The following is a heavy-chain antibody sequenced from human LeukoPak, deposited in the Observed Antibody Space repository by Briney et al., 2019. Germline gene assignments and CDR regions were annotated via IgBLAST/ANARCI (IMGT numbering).Heavy chain of an antibody. D-gene: IGHD3-16*01. CDR2: INHSGST. CDR1: GGSISSGGYS. J-gene: IGHJ4*02. V-gene: IGHV4-30-2*01. Sequence: SETLSLTCAVSGGSISSGGYSWSWIRQPPGKGLERIGEINHSGSTNYNPSLKSRVTISVDTSKNQFSLKLSSVTAADTAVYYCARGTFGPDYWGQGTLVTVSS. CDR3: ARGTFGPDY.